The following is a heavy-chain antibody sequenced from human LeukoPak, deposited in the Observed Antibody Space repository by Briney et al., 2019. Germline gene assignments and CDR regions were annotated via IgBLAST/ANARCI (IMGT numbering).Heavy chain of an antibody. CDR1: GYTFTSYA. V-gene: IGHV7-4-1*02. CDR3: ARDSQWLVLSFSRPYYYYGMDV. J-gene: IGHJ6*02. D-gene: IGHD6-19*01. CDR2: INTNTGNP. Sequence: ASVKVSCKASGYTFTSYAMNWVRQAPGQGLEWMGWINTNTGNPTYAQGFTGRFVFSLDTSVSTAYLQISSLKAEDTAVYYCARDSQWLVLSFSRPYYYYGMDVWGQGTTVTVSS.